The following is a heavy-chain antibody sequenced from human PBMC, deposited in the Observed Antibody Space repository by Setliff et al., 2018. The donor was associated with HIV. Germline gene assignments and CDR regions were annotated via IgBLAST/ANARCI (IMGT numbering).Heavy chain of an antibody. J-gene: IGHJ4*02. CDR2: IFYSGTT. V-gene: IGHV4-59*01. Sequence: SETLSLTCTVSGGSITGYYWSWVRQPPGKGLEWIGYIFYSGTTNYSPSLNSRATISVDTSKNSFSLRLSSVTAADTAVYYCARVNALIRAPFDYWGQGALITVSS. CDR1: GGSITGYY. CDR3: ARVNALIRAPFDY.